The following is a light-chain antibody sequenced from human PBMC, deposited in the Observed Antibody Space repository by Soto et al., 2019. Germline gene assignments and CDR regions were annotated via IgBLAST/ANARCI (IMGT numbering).Light chain of an antibody. V-gene: IGLV1-40*01. CDR2: GNS. CDR3: QSYDSSLYV. CDR1: SSNIGAGYD. Sequence: QSVLTRPPSVSGAPGQRVTISCTGSSSNIGAGYDVHWYQQLPGTAPKPLIYGNSNRPSGVPDRFSGSKSGTSASLAITGLQAEDEADYYCQSYDSSLYVFGTG. J-gene: IGLJ1*01.